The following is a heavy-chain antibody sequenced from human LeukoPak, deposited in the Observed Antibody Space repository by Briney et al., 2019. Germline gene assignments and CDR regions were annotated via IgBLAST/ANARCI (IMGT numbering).Heavy chain of an antibody. CDR2: IYSGGST. Sequence: GGSLRLSCAASGFTVSSNYMSWVRQAPGKGLEWVSVIYSGGSTYYADSVKGGFTISRDNSKNTLYLQMNSLRVEDTAVYYCAGDTGRTYFDYWGQGTLVTVSS. CDR1: GFTVSSNY. CDR3: AGDTGRTYFDY. J-gene: IGHJ4*02. V-gene: IGHV3-53*01. D-gene: IGHD1-14*01.